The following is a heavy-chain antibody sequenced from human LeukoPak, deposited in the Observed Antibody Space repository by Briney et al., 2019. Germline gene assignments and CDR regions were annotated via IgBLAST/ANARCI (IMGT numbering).Heavy chain of an antibody. D-gene: IGHD2-2*01. CDR2: IYYSGIT. CDR3: ARLLIYCSSTSCHFDY. V-gene: IGHV4-39*01. CDR1: GGSISSSNYY. J-gene: IGHJ4*02. Sequence: SETLSLTCTGSGGSISSSNYYWGWIRQPPGKGLEWIGSIYYSGITYYNPSLKSRVTISVDTSNNQFSLKLSSVTAADTAMYYCARLLIYCSSTSCHFDYWGQGTLVTVSS.